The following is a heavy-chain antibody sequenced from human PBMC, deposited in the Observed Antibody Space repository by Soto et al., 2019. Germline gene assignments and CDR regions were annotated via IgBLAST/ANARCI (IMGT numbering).Heavy chain of an antibody. CDR1: GFTFSSYG. V-gene: IGHV3-30*18. J-gene: IGHJ6*02. Sequence: GGSLRLSCAASGFTFSSYGMHWVRQAPGKGLEWVAVISYDGSNKYYADSVKGRFTISRDNSKNTLYLQMNSLRAEDTAVYYCAKDLNKHSGDHSYYYYYGMDVWGQGTTVTVSS. CDR3: AKDLNKHSGDHSYYYYYGMDV. CDR2: ISYDGSNK. D-gene: IGHD1-26*01.